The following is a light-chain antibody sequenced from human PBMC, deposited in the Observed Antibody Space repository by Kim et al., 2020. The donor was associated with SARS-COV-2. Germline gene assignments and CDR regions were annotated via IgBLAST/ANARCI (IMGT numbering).Light chain of an antibody. CDR2: AAS. V-gene: IGKV1-17*03. J-gene: IGKJ1*01. Sequence: TSVGDRVTITCRASQGIDNWLTWFQQKPGKVPKRLIYAASILQSGVPSRFSGSGSGTEFTLTISSLQPEDFATYYCQQHIAYPWTFGQGTKVDIK. CDR3: QQHIAYPWT. CDR1: QGIDNW.